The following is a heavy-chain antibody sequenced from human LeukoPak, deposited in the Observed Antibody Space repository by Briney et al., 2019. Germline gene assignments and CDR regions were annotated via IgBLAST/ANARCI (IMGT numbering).Heavy chain of an antibody. CDR3: ARGYGSGSYYHFDH. CDR2: INPNSGST. J-gene: IGHJ4*02. D-gene: IGHD3-10*01. V-gene: IGHV1-2*07. Sequence: ASVKVSCKASGYTFTGYYIHWVRQAPGQGLEWMGWINPNSGSTSYTHKFQGRVTMTRDTSISTAYMGLSRLKSDDTAVYYCARGYGSGSYYHFDHWGQGTLVTVSS. CDR1: GYTFTGYY.